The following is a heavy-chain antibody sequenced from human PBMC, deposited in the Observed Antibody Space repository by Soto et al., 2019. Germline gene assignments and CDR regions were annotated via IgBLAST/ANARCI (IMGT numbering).Heavy chain of an antibody. Sequence: GRSLRLSCAASGFTFSSYWMHWVRQAPGKGLVWASRINSDGSSTSYADSVKGRFTISRDNAKNTLYLQMNSLRAEDTAVYYCAMDGPGIAAAGRHDAFDIWGKGTMVTVAS. V-gene: IGHV3-74*01. CDR2: INSDGSST. D-gene: IGHD6-13*01. J-gene: IGHJ3*02. CDR3: AMDGPGIAAAGRHDAFDI. CDR1: GFTFSSYW.